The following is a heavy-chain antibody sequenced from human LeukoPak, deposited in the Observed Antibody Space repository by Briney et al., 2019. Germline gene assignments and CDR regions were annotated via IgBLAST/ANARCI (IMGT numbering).Heavy chain of an antibody. D-gene: IGHD3-22*01. Sequence: ASVKVSCKASGYTFTGYYMHWVRQAPGQGLEWMGWINPNSGGTNYAQRFQGRVTMTRDTSISTAYMELSRLRSDDTAVYYCARGSAYYYDSSGYCGYWGQGTLVTVSS. J-gene: IGHJ4*02. CDR2: INPNSGGT. CDR3: ARGSAYYYDSSGYCGY. V-gene: IGHV1-2*02. CDR1: GYTFTGYY.